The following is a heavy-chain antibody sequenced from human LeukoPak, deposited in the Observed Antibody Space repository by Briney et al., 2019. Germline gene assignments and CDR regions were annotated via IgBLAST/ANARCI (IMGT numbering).Heavy chain of an antibody. CDR2: ISGSGGST. D-gene: IGHD5-18*01. CDR3: AKGAASRGYTYVAN. CDR1: AFTFRSYA. J-gene: IGHJ4*02. V-gene: IGHV3-23*01. Sequence: GGSLRLSCAAAAFTFRSYAMIWVRQAPGKGLEWVSGISGSGGSTYYSDSAKGRFTISRDNSNNTLYLQMNSLRAEDTAVYYCAKGAASRGYTYVANWGQGTLVTVSS.